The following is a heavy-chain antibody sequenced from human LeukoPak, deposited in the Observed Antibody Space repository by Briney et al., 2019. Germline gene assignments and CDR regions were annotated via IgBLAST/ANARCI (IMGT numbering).Heavy chain of an antibody. D-gene: IGHD6-13*01. J-gene: IGHJ4*02. CDR1: GFTVTNNY. CDR2: ISGSGGST. V-gene: IGHV3-23*01. Sequence: GGSLRLSCAASGFTVTNNYMSWVRQAPGKGLEWVSTISGSGGSTYYADSVKGRFIISRDNSKNTLYLQMNSLRAKDTAVYYCAKATYSSSWNLYFDYWGQGTLVTVSS. CDR3: AKATYSSSWNLYFDY.